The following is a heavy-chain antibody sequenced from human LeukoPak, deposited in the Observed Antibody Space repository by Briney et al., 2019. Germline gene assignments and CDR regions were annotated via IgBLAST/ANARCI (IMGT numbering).Heavy chain of an antibody. CDR2: IRYDGSNK. V-gene: IGHV3-30*02. Sequence: GGSLRLSCAASGFTFSSYGMHWVRQAPGKGLEWVAFIRYDGSNKYYADSVKGRFTISRDNSKNTLYLQMNSLRAEDTAVYYCARVDVLRYFDWLLHTFYYYGMDVWGQGTTVTVSS. J-gene: IGHJ6*02. CDR3: ARVDVLRYFDWLLHTFYYYGMDV. D-gene: IGHD3-9*01. CDR1: GFTFSSYG.